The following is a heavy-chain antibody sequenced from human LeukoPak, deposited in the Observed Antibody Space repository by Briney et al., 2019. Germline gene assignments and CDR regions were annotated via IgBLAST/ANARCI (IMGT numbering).Heavy chain of an antibody. V-gene: IGHV3-21*01. CDR1: GFTFSSYS. D-gene: IGHD3-10*01. CDR2: ISSSSSYI. J-gene: IGHJ4*02. CDR3: ARDPSSLYGSGSYLY. Sequence: GGSLRLSCAASGFTFSSYSMNWVRQAPGKGLEWVSSISSSSSYIHYADSVKGRFTISRDNAKNSLYLQMNSLRAEDTAVYYCARDPSSLYGSGSYLYWGQGTLVTVSS.